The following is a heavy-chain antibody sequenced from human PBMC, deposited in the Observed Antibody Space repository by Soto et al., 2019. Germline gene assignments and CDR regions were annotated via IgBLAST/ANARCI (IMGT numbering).Heavy chain of an antibody. CDR1: GYTFTSYD. Sequence: SVKVSCKASGYTFTSYDINWVRQATGQGLEWMGWMNPNSGNTGYAQKFQGRVTMTRNTSISTAYMELSSLRSEDTAVYYCARASGDYDWFDPWGQGALVTVSS. CDR2: MNPNSGNT. CDR3: ARASGDYDWFDP. J-gene: IGHJ5*02. V-gene: IGHV1-8*01. D-gene: IGHD4-17*01.